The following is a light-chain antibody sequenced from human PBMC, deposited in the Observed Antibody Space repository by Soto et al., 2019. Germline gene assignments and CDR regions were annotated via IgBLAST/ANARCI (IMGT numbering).Light chain of an antibody. CDR1: QSISSY. V-gene: IGKV1-39*01. CDR2: SAS. J-gene: IGKJ2*01. CDR3: QQRSNWPGT. Sequence: DIQMTQSPSSLSASVGDRVTITCRASQSISSYLHWYQQKPGKAPKLLIYSASSLQSGVPSRFSGSGSGTDFTLTISSLQPEDFATYYCQQRSNWPGTFGQGTKLEIK.